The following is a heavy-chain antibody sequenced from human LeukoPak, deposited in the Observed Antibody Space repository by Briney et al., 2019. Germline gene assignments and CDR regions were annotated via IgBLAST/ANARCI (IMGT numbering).Heavy chain of an antibody. V-gene: IGHV1-18*01. D-gene: IGHD3-3*01. CDR2: FNPENGNT. J-gene: IGHJ5*02. CDR3: ARGGGDFWSGYQNWFDP. Sequence: ASVKVSCKASGYSFVGYGITWVRQAPGQGLEWMGWFNPENGNTNYVQKLQGRVTMTTDTSTSTAYMELRSLRSDDTAVYYCARGGGDFWSGYQNWFDPWGQGTLVTVSS. CDR1: GYSFVGYG.